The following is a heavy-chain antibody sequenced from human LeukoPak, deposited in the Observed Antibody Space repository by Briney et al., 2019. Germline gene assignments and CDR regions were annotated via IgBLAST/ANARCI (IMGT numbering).Heavy chain of an antibody. CDR1: GFTFSSYW. J-gene: IGHJ1*01. Sequence: PGGSLRLSCAASGFTFSSYWMSWVRQAPGKGLEWVANINQDGSEKYYVDSVKGRFTISRDNAKNSLYLQMNSLRAEDTAVYYCARENCLAGGSCALAEYFQHWGQGTLVTVSS. D-gene: IGHD2-15*01. CDR3: ARENCLAGGSCALAEYFQH. CDR2: INQDGSEK. V-gene: IGHV3-7*01.